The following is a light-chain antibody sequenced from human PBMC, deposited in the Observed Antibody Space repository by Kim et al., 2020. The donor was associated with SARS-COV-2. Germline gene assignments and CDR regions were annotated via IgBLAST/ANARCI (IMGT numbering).Light chain of an antibody. Sequence: GDRVTITCRASQSISSWLAWYQQKPGKAPKLLIYDASSLESGVPSRLSGSGSGTEFTLTISSLQPDDFATYYCQQYNSLWPFGQGTKV. CDR2: DAS. CDR3: QQYNSLWP. V-gene: IGKV1-5*01. J-gene: IGKJ1*01. CDR1: QSISSW.